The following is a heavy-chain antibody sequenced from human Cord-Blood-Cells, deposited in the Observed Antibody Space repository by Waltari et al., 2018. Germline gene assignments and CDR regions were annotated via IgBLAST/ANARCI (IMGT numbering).Heavy chain of an antibody. CDR1: GYTFTSYD. Sequence: QVQLVQSGAEVKKPGASVKVSCKAPGYTFTSYDITWVRQATGQGLEWMGWMNPNSGNTGYAQKFQGRVTMTRNTSISTAYMELSSLRSEDTAVYYCARAPDILTGYNNWFDPWGQGTLVTVSS. V-gene: IGHV1-8*01. J-gene: IGHJ5*02. D-gene: IGHD3-9*01. CDR2: MNPNSGNT. CDR3: ARAPDILTGYNNWFDP.